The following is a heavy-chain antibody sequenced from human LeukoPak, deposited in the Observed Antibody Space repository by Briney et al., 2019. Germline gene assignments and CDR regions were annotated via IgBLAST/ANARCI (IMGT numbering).Heavy chain of an antibody. CDR1: GFTVSSKS. J-gene: IGHJ4*02. CDR3: ARDAPGNWNLRPPFDY. V-gene: IGHV3-66*01. D-gene: IGHD1-7*01. CDR2: IYSGGST. Sequence: QSGGSLRLSCAASGFTVSSKSMSWVRQAPGKGLEWVSVIYSGGSTYYADSVKGTFTISRDNAKNSLYLQMNSLRAEDTAVYYCARDAPGNWNLRPPFDYWGQGTLVTVSS.